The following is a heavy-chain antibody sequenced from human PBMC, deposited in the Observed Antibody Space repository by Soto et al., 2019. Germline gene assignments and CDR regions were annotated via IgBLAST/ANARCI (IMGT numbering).Heavy chain of an antibody. CDR2: IYYSGST. D-gene: IGHD4-4*01. Sequence: PSETLSLTCAAYGGSFSGYYWTWIRQPPGKALEWIGYIYYSGSTKYNPSLKSRVTMSVDTSNNQFSLSVSSVTAADTAVYYCARHSNRNYGLYYFDFWGLGAPVTVSS. CDR1: GGSFSGYY. V-gene: IGHV4-59*08. CDR3: ARHSNRNYGLYYFDF. J-gene: IGHJ4*02.